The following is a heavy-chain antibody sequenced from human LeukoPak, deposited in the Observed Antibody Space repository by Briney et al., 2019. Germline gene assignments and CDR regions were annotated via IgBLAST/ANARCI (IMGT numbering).Heavy chain of an antibody. CDR3: ARGVWFGPRAGFDP. CDR1: GASFSSGDYY. D-gene: IGHD3-10*01. J-gene: IGHJ5*02. Sequence: SQTLSLTCTVSGASFSSGDYYCSWIRQHPGKGLEWIGYIYYSGSSYPNPSLKSRVTMSVDTSKNQFSLKLSSVTAADTAVYYCARGVWFGPRAGFDPWGQGTLVTVSS. CDR2: IYYSGSS. V-gene: IGHV4-30-4*08.